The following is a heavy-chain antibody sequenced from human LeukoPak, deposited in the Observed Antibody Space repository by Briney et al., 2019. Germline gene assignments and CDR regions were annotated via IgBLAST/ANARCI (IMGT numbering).Heavy chain of an antibody. CDR2: INPNSGGT. CDR1: GYTFTGYY. Sequence: GASVKVSCKASGYTFTGYYMHWVRQAPGQGLEWMGWINPNSGGTNYAQKFQGRVTMTRDTSISTAYMELSRLRSDDTAVYYCARDSYSSSWKEIDYWGQGTLVTVSS. J-gene: IGHJ4*02. CDR3: ARDSYSSSWKEIDY. D-gene: IGHD6-13*01. V-gene: IGHV1-2*02.